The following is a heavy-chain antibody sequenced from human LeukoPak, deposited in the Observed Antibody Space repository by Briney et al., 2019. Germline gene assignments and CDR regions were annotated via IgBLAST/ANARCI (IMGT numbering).Heavy chain of an antibody. V-gene: IGHV4-59*11. Sequence: SETLSLTCSVSGGFISSHFWSWIRQPPGKGLEWIGHFSDSGSTNYNPSLKSRVTISVDTSKNQFSLKLTSVTAADTAVYYCARGGYYSDSSGYYYNNYYGMAVWGHGTTVTVSS. D-gene: IGHD3-22*01. CDR3: ARGGYYSDSSGYYYNNYYGMAV. CDR1: GGFISSHF. CDR2: FSDSGST. J-gene: IGHJ6*02.